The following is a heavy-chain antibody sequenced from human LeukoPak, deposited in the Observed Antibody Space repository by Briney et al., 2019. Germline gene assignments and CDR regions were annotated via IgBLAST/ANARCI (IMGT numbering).Heavy chain of an antibody. CDR2: IYYSGGT. J-gene: IGHJ4*02. CDR1: GGTVSGASISSYY. CDR3: ASITGLLCSGGSCYGRVFYFDS. Sequence: PSETLSLTCTVSGGTVSGASISSYYWSWIRQPPGKGLEWIGFIYYSGGTNYNPSLQSRVAISVDTSKNQFSLKLSSVTAADTAVYYCASITGLLCSGGSCYGRVFYFDSWGQGTLVTVSS. D-gene: IGHD2-15*01. V-gene: IGHV4-61*01.